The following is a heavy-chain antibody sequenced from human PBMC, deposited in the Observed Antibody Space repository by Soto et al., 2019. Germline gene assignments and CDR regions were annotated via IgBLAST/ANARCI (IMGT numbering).Heavy chain of an antibody. CDR3: ARDDLRRNEALDI. Sequence: EVQLVESGGDFVQPGGSLRLSCEASGFTFSAFWMHWVRHVPGEGLVWISRTNKDGASSEYADSVKGRFSVSRDNAKNTMFLHMTSLRAEDTAVYYCARDDLRRNEALDIWGQGTLVTVSS. D-gene: IGHD3-3*01. CDR1: GFTFSAFW. CDR2: TNKDGASS. J-gene: IGHJ3*02. V-gene: IGHV3-74*03.